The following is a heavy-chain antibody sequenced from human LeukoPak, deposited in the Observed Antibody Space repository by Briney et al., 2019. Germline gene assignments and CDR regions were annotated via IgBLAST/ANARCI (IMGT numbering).Heavy chain of an antibody. CDR2: ISSSSSYI. CDR3: ARAGYSSSWYPYYFDY. J-gene: IGHJ4*02. Sequence: GGSLRLSCAASGFTSSSYSMNWVRQAPGKGLEWVSSISSSSSYIYYADSVKGRFTISRDNAKNSLYLQMNSLRAEDTAVYYCARAGYSSSWYPYYFDYWGQGTLVTVSS. D-gene: IGHD6-13*01. V-gene: IGHV3-21*01. CDR1: GFTSSSYS.